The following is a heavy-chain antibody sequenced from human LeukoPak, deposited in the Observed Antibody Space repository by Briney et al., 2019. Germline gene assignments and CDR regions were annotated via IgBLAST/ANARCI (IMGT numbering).Heavy chain of an antibody. V-gene: IGHV3-7*01. CDR2: IKQDGSEI. J-gene: IGHJ4*02. D-gene: IGHD6-19*01. CDR3: ARVGRSGWTVDY. Sequence: GGSLRLSCAASGFTFSSYWMSWVRQAPGKGLEWVANIKQDGSEIYYVDSVKGRFTISGDNAKNSLYLQMNSLRAEDTAVFYCARVGRSGWTVDYWGQGTLVTVSS. CDR1: GFTFSSYW.